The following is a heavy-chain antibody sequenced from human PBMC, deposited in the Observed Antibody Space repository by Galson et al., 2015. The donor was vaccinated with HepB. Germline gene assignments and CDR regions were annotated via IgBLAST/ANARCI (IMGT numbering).Heavy chain of an antibody. V-gene: IGHV5-10-1*01. CDR3: ARDSSGYYLDH. CDR1: GYSFTTFW. D-gene: IGHD3-22*01. Sequence: QSGAEVKKPGESLRISCKGSGYSFTTFWTSWVRQTAAKGLEWMGRIDPSDSYSNYSPAFEGHVTITADKSINTVYLQWSSLKASDTAMYYCARDSSGYYLDHWGQGTLVTVSS. CDR2: IDPSDSYS. J-gene: IGHJ4*02.